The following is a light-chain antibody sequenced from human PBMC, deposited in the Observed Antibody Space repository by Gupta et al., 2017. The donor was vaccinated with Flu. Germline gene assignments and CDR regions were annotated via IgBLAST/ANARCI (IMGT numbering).Light chain of an antibody. J-gene: IGLJ2*01. CDR1: SSDIGTYNL. V-gene: IGLV2-23*01. Sequence: QSALTQPASVSGSPVQSITISCTGTSSDIGTYNLVSWYQQHPGKAPKLLIYEGIERPSGVSSRFSGSKSGNTASLTISGLQADDEAAYYCCSYTGRSPVVFGGGTTVTVL. CDR2: EGI. CDR3: CSYTGRSPVV.